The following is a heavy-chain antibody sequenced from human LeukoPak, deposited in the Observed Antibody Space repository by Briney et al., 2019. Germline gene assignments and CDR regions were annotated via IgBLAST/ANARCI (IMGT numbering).Heavy chain of an antibody. V-gene: IGHV3-30-3*01. Sequence: GGSLRLSCAASGFTFSSSAMHWVRQAPGKGLEWVAVISYDGSNKYYADSVKGRFTISRDNSKNTLYLQMNSLRAEDTAVYSCSKDVGRGYTYYYFYGMDVWGQGTTVTVSS. CDR3: SKDVGRGYTYYYFYGMDV. CDR1: GFTFSSSA. J-gene: IGHJ6*02. CDR2: ISYDGSNK. D-gene: IGHD5-18*01.